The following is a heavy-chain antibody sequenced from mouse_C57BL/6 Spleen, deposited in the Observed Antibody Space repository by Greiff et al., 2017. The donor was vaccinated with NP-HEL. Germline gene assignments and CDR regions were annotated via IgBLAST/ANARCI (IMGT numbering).Heavy chain of an antibody. CDR1: GYTFTDYY. Sequence: EVQLQQSGPVLVKPGASVKMSCKASGYTFTDYYMNWVKQSHGKSLEWIGVINPYNGGTSYNQKFKGKATLTVDKSSSTAYMELNSLTSEDSAVYYCARGYDGYWAYWGQGTLVTVSA. CDR2: INPYNGGT. CDR3: ARGYDGYWAY. D-gene: IGHD2-3*01. J-gene: IGHJ3*01. V-gene: IGHV1-19*01.